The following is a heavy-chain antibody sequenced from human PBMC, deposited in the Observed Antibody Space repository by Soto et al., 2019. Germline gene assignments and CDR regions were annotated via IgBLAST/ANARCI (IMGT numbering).Heavy chain of an antibody. Sequence: SETLSLTCAVSGGSISSSNWWSWVRQPPGKGLEWIGEIYHSGSTNYNPSLKSRVTISVDKSKNQFSLKLSSVTAADTAVYYCARDLATLTTGYFDYCGQRTLVTVSS. J-gene: IGHJ4*02. V-gene: IGHV4-4*02. CDR2: IYHSGST. D-gene: IGHD4-17*01. CDR1: GGSISSSNW. CDR3: ARDLATLTTGYFDY.